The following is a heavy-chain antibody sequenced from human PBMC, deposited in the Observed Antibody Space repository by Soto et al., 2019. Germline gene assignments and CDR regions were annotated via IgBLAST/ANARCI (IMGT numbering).Heavy chain of an antibody. J-gene: IGHJ4*02. V-gene: IGHV4-59*08. CDR2: IYYSGST. D-gene: IGHD2-15*01. Sequence: SETLSLTCTVSGGSISSYYWSWIRQPPGKGLEWIGYIYYSGSTNYNPSLKSRVTISVDTSKNQFSLNLSSVTAADTAVYYCARQAREGYNAAGYWGQGTLVTVSS. CDR3: ARQAREGYNAAGY. CDR1: GGSISSYY.